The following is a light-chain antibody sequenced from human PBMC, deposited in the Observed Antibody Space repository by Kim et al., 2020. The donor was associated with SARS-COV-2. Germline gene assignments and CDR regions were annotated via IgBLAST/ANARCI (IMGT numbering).Light chain of an antibody. Sequence: SPGERATLSCRASHSISSNLAWYQHKPGQAPRLLIYDASTRATGIPARFSGSGSGTEFALTISSLQSEDFAVYYCQQYNNWPPWTFGQGTKVEIK. V-gene: IGKV3-15*01. CDR3: QQYNNWPPWT. J-gene: IGKJ1*01. CDR2: DAS. CDR1: HSISSN.